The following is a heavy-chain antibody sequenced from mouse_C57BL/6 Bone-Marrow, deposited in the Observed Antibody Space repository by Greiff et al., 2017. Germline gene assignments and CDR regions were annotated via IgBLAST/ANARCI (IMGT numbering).Heavy chain of an antibody. CDR3: ARRDYDDYAMDY. Sequence: EVQLVESGGGLVQPGGSLKLSCAASGFTFSDYYMYWVRQTPEKRLEWVAYISNGGGSTYYPDTVKGRFTISRDNAKNTLYLQMSRLKSEDTAMYYCARRDYDDYAMDYWGQGTSVTVSS. V-gene: IGHV5-12*01. CDR1: GFTFSDYY. D-gene: IGHD2-4*01. CDR2: ISNGGGST. J-gene: IGHJ4*01.